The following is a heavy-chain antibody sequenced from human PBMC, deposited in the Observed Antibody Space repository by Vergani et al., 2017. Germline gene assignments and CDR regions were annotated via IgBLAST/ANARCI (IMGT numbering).Heavy chain of an antibody. V-gene: IGHV4-61*02. CDR3: ARGKDGNTILKD. Sequence: QVQLQESGPGLVNPSQTLSLTCTVSSGSISSGDYYWTWIRQPAGKGLEWIGRISTSGSTNYNPSLKSRVTISVDTSKTYFSLKLTSVTAADTAVYYCARGKDGNTILKDWGQGTLVTVSS. CDR2: ISTSGST. CDR1: SGSISSGDYY. D-gene: IGHD5-24*01. J-gene: IGHJ4*03.